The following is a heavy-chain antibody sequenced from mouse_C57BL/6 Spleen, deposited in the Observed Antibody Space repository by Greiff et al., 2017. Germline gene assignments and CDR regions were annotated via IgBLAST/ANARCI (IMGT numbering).Heavy chain of an antibody. J-gene: IGHJ4*01. CDR3: AEGIMITSSYYAMDY. V-gene: IGHV1-42*01. CDR2: INPSTGGT. CDR1: GYSFTGYY. Sequence: VQLQQSGPELVKPGASVKISCKASGYSFTGYYMNWVKQSPEKSLEWIGEINPSTGGTTYNQKFKAKATLTVDKSSSTAYMQLKSLTSEDSAVYYCAEGIMITSSYYAMDYWGQGTSVTVSS. D-gene: IGHD2-4*01.